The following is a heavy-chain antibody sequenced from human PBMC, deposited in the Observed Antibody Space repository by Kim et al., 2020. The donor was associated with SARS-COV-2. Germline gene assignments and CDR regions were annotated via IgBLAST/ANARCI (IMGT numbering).Heavy chain of an antibody. Sequence: GGSLRLSCAASGFIFTSYAMSWVRQTPGKGLEWVSGINGSGGSTYYADSVKGRFTISRDSSKNTLYLQMNRLRAEDTAVYYCARRQFTAGGPFDYWGQGTLVTVSS. J-gene: IGHJ4*02. CDR2: INGSGGST. CDR3: ARRQFTAGGPFDY. V-gene: IGHV3-23*01. D-gene: IGHD6-13*01. CDR1: GFIFTSYA.